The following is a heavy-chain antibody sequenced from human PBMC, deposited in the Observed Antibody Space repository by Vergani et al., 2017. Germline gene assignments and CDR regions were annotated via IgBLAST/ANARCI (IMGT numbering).Heavy chain of an antibody. Sequence: QVQLVQSGAEVKKPGASVKVSCKASGYTFTNYYMHWVRQAPGQGLEWMGIINPNDGSTSYAQKFQGRVTMSTDTSTSAVYMELTSLRSEDTAVYYCARASQTGYSCYDHFDYWGQGTLVTVSS. CDR2: INPNDGST. CDR3: ARASQTGYSCYDHFDY. V-gene: IGHV1-46*01. CDR1: GYTFTNYY. J-gene: IGHJ4*02. D-gene: IGHD5-12*01.